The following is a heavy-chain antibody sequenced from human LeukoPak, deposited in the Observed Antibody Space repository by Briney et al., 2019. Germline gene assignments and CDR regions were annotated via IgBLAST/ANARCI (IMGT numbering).Heavy chain of an antibody. V-gene: IGHV4-34*01. Sequence: SETLSLTCAVYGGSFSGYYWSWIRQPPGKGLEWIGEINHSGSTNYNPSLKSRVTISVDTSKNQFSLKLSSVTAADTAVYYCAKDGSGSYYSYYYYYMDVWGKGTTVTVSS. CDR2: INHSGST. CDR1: GGSFSGYY. CDR3: AKDGSGSYYSYYYYYMDV. J-gene: IGHJ6*03. D-gene: IGHD3-10*01.